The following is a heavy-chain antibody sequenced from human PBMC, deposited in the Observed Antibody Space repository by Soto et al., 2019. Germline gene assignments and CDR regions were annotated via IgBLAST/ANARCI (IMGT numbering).Heavy chain of an antibody. V-gene: IGHV4-30-4*01. CDR1: CGSISSGDYY. CDR3: ARDFSGITGTYFDY. CDR2: IYYSGST. Sequence: SETLSLTCTFSCGSISSGDYYWSWIRQPPGKGLEWIGYIYYSGSTYYNPSLKSRVTISVDTSKNQFSLKLSSVTAADTAVYYCARDFSGITGTYFDYWGQGTLVTVS. J-gene: IGHJ4*02. D-gene: IGHD1-20*01.